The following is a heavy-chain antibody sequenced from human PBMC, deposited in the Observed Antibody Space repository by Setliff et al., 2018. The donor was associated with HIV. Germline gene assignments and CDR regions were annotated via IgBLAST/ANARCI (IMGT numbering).Heavy chain of an antibody. CDR3: AKDLGRVDWFDP. D-gene: IGHD1-26*01. J-gene: IGHJ5*02. Sequence: PGGSLRLSCAASGFTFSSYGMHWVRQAPGKGLEWVAFIRYDGSNKYYADSVKGRFTISRDNSKNTLYLQMNSLRAEDTAVYHCAKDLGRVDWFDPWGQGTLVTVSS. CDR2: IRYDGSNK. CDR1: GFTFSSYG. V-gene: IGHV3-30*02.